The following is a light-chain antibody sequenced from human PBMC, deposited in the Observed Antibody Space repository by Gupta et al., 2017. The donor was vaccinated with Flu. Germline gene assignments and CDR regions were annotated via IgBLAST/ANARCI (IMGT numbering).Light chain of an antibody. J-gene: IGKJ1*01. CDR3: LKRKEFPWT. V-gene: IGKV2-40*01. Sequence: DFYLHKPEQCTHPLIFTLSYWACGVPDRFSGSGSGTYFTLKINRVEAYYSGVYYCLKRKEFPWTFGQGTKVEI. CDR2: TLS.